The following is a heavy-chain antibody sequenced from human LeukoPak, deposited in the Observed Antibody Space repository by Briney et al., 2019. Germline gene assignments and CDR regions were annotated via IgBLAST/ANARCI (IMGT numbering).Heavy chain of an antibody. CDR1: GGSISSYY. Sequence: SETLSLTCTVSGGSISSYYWGWIRQPPGKGLEWIGSIYYSGSTYYNPSLKSRVTISVDTSKNQFSLKLSSVTAADTAVYYCAVCITIFGVPIPWFDPWGQGTLVTVSS. J-gene: IGHJ5*02. D-gene: IGHD3-3*01. CDR3: AVCITIFGVPIPWFDP. V-gene: IGHV4-39*01. CDR2: IYYSGST.